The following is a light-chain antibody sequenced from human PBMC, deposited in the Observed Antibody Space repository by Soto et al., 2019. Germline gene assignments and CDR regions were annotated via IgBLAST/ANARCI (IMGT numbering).Light chain of an antibody. J-gene: IGKJ4*01. CDR2: GAS. Sequence: IVLTQSPSTQPFFLWERATLSCRPSQTVNNNYLAWYQQIPGQAPRLLISGASGRATGTPDRFSGSASGTDFTLTITRLEPEDFAVYYCQQYSSSPLTFGEGTKVDIK. CDR3: QQYSSSPLT. CDR1: QTVNNNY. V-gene: IGKV3-20*01.